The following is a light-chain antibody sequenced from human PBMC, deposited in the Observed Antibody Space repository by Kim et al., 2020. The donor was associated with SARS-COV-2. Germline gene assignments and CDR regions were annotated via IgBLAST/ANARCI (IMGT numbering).Light chain of an antibody. CDR3: QQYGSSPMYT. CDR1: QSVSSSY. CDR2: GAS. V-gene: IGKV3-20*01. Sequence: EIVLTQSPGTLSLSPGERATLSCRASQSVSSSYLAWYQQKPGQAPRLLIYGASSRATGIPDRFSGSGSGTDFTLTISRLEPEDFAVYSGQQYGSSPMYTVGQGTKLEI. J-gene: IGKJ2*01.